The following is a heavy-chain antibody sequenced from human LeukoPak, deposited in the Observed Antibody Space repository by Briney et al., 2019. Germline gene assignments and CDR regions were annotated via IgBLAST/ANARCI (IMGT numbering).Heavy chain of an antibody. V-gene: IGHV3-23*01. D-gene: IGHD3-22*01. Sequence: PGGSLRLSCAASGFTFSSYAMSWVRQAPGKGLEWVSAISGSGGSTYYADSVKGRFTISRDNSKNTLYLQMNSLGAEDTAVYYCAKEEMYYYDSSGYFNPNWFDPWGQGTLVTVSS. CDR3: AKEEMYYYDSSGYFNPNWFDP. J-gene: IGHJ5*02. CDR2: ISGSGGST. CDR1: GFTFSSYA.